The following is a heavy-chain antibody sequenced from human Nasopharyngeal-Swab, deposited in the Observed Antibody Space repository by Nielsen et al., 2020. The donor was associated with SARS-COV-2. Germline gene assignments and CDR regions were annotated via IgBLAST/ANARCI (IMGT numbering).Heavy chain of an antibody. CDR3: ARDFENDYGGRNDY. J-gene: IGHJ4*02. CDR2: ISSSSSYT. CDR1: GFTFSDYY. V-gene: IGHV3-11*06. Sequence: GESLKISCAASGFTFSDYYMSWIRQAPGKGLEWVSYISSSSSYTNYADSVKGRFTISRDNAKNSLYLQMNSLRAEDTAVYYCARDFENDYGGRNDYWGQGTLVTVSS. D-gene: IGHD4-23*01.